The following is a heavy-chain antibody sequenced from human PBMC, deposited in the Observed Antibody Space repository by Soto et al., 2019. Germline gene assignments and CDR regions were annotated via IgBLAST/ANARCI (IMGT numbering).Heavy chain of an antibody. V-gene: IGHV3-21*04. D-gene: IGHD2-15*01. CDR3: ATDTGDIEVVPATT. J-gene: IGHJ4*02. CDR1: GLNFEKCS. Sequence: GALRLSCAASGLNFEKCSMNWVRQPQGKGPEWLASISPSSTYIRYADSVKGRFTISRDNARNSLSLQMMNLRADDTAIYYCATDTGDIEVVPATTWGQGSLVTVSS. CDR2: ISPSSTYI.